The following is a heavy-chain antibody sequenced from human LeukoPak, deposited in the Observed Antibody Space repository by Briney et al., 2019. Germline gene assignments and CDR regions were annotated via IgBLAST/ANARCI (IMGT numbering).Heavy chain of an antibody. CDR1: GYTLTSYG. J-gene: IGHJ3*02. Sequence: WASVKVSCKASGYTLTSYGISWVRQAPGQGLEWMGWISAYNGNTNYAQKLQGRVTMTTDTSTSTAYMELRSLRSDDTAVYYCARAGQYYYDSSGQIFDIWGQGTMVTVSS. CDR3: ARAGQYYYDSSGQIFDI. D-gene: IGHD3-22*01. V-gene: IGHV1-18*01. CDR2: ISAYNGNT.